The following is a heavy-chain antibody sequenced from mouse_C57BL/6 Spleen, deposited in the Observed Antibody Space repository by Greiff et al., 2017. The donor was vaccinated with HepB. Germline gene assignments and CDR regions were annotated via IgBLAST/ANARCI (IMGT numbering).Heavy chain of an antibody. D-gene: IGHD1-1*01. V-gene: IGHV1-59*01. CDR1: GYTFTSYW. CDR3: ARQTTVVGY. J-gene: IGHJ3*01. Sequence: QVQLQQPGAELVRPRTSVKLSCKASGYTFTSYWMHWVKQRPGQGLEWIGVIDPSDSYTNYNQKFKGKATLTVDTSSSTAYMQLSSLTSEDSAVYYCARQTTVVGYWGQGTLVTVSA. CDR2: IDPSDSYT.